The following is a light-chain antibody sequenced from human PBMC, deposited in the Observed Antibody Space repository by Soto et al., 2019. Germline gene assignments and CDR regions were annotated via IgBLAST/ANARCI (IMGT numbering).Light chain of an antibody. V-gene: IGLV2-11*01. J-gene: IGLJ1*01. CDR1: SSDVGTYNY. CDR3: CSYAGSPRDV. CDR2: DVS. Sequence: QSALTQPRSVSGSLGQSVTIPCTGTSSDVGTYNYVSWYQQHPGKAPKVMIYDVSERPSGVPDRFSGSKSGNTASLTISGLQAEDEADYYCCSYAGSPRDVLGTGTKVTVL.